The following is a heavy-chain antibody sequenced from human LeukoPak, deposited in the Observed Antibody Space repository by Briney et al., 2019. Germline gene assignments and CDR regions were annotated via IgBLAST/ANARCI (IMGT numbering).Heavy chain of an antibody. CDR2: IYYSGST. Sequence: PSETLSLTCTVSGGSISRYYWSWIRQPPGKGLEWIGYIYYSGSTNYNPSLKSRVTISVDTSKNQFSLKLSSVTAADTAVYYCARLQIAADDYGMDVWGQGTTVTVSS. CDR3: ARLQIAADDYGMDV. J-gene: IGHJ6*02. CDR1: GGSISRYY. V-gene: IGHV4-59*08. D-gene: IGHD6-13*01.